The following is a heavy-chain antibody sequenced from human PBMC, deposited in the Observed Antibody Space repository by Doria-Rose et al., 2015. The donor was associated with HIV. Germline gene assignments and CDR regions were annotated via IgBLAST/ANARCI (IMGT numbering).Heavy chain of an antibody. CDR1: GVSLSSPGMG. CDR3: ARIKSSGWYHKYYFDF. Sequence: QVTLKESGPVLVKPTETLTLTCTVSGVSLSSPGMGVSWIRQPPGKALEWLAHTFSDDERSYTTSLKSRLTISRGTSKSQVVLTMTDMDPVDTATYYCARIKSSGWYHKYYFDFWGQGTLVIVSA. V-gene: IGHV2-26*01. CDR2: TFSDDER. D-gene: IGHD6-13*01. J-gene: IGHJ4*02.